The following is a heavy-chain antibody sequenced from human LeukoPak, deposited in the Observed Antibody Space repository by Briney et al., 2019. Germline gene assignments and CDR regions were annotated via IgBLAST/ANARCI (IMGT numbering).Heavy chain of an antibody. D-gene: IGHD5-12*01. V-gene: IGHV4-59*01. CDR3: ARVSGYDWESFYDY. CDR1: GGSFSGYY. CDR2: IYYSGST. J-gene: IGHJ4*02. Sequence: KPSETLSLTCAVYGGSFSGYYWSWIRQPPGKGLEWIGYIYYSGSTNYNPSLKSRVTTSVDTSKNQFSLKLSSVTAADTAVYYCARVSGYDWESFYDYWGQGTLVTVSS.